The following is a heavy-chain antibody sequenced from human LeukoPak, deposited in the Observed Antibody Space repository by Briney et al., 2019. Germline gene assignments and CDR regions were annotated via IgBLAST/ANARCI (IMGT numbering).Heavy chain of an antibody. CDR3: AELGITMIGGV. Sequence: PGGSLRLSCAASGFTFSSYWMNWVRQAPGKGLEWVANINQDETEKYYVDSVRGRFTISRDNAKDSVFLQMNSLRAEDTAVYYCAELGITMIGGVWGKGTTVTISS. D-gene: IGHD3-10*02. CDR2: INQDETEK. J-gene: IGHJ6*04. CDR1: GFTFSSYW. V-gene: IGHV3-7*01.